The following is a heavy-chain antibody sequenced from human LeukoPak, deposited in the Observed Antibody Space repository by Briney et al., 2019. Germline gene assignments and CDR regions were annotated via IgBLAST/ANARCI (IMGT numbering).Heavy chain of an antibody. J-gene: IGHJ5*02. CDR1: GFTFSDYW. Sequence: GGSLRLSCAASGFTFSDYWMTWVRQAPGKGLEWVANIKYDGSEKYYVDSLRGRFTISRDNAKNSLYLQMNSLRGGDTAVYYCARARQWLGVRNWFGPWGQGTLVTVSS. CDR2: IKYDGSEK. V-gene: IGHV3-7*01. CDR3: ARARQWLGVRNWFGP. D-gene: IGHD6-19*01.